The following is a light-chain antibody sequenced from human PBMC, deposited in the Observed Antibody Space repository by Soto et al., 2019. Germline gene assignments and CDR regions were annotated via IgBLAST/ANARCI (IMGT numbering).Light chain of an antibody. V-gene: IGKV3-20*01. CDR1: QSVNNR. CDR2: GAS. Sequence: NVLTQSPDTLSLSPVERATLSCMASQSVNNRLAWYQQKPGQAPRLLISGASNRATGIPDRFSGSGSATDFSLIISSLEPEDFALYFCQQYGTSPMTFGQGTRLEIK. J-gene: IGKJ5*01. CDR3: QQYGTSPMT.